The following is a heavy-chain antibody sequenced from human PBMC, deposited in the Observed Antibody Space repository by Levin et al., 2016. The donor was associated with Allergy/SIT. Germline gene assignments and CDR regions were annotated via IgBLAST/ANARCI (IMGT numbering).Heavy chain of an antibody. J-gene: IGHJ4*02. V-gene: IGHV3-9*01. CDR2: ISWNSGTI. D-gene: IGHD6-19*01. CDR3: ARDMGIAVAGIDY. Sequence: GGSLRLSCAASGFTFDDYAMHWVRQAPGKGLEWVSGISWNSGTIGYADSVKGRFTISRDNAKNSLYLQMNSLRAEDTALYYRARDMGIAVAGIDYWGQGTLVTVSS. CDR1: GFTFDDYA.